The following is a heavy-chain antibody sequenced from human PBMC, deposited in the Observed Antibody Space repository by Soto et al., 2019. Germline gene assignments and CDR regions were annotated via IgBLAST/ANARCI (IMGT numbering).Heavy chain of an antibody. CDR2: IRSKAYSGTT. J-gene: IGHJ5*02. V-gene: IGHV3-49*03. CDR1: GFSFGDSA. CDR3: TRRYSSGWYWFDP. Sequence: SLRLSCTASGFSFGDSAMSWFRQAPGKGLEWVGFIRSKAYSGTTEYAASVRGRFTISRGDSKSIAYLQMNSLKTEDTAVYYCTRRYSSGWYWFDPWGQGTLVTVSS. D-gene: IGHD6-19*01.